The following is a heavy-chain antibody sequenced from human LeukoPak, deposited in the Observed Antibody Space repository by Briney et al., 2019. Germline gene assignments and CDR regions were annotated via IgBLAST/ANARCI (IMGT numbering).Heavy chain of an antibody. CDR2: IKSDGST. V-gene: IGHV3-74*01. D-gene: IGHD3-22*01. J-gene: IGHJ1*01. CDR3: ARAPSEIGGYYPEYFRH. Sequence: GSLRLSCAASGFTFSSYWMHWVRQAPGKGLVWVSRIKSDGSTNYADSVKGRFTISRDNAKNTVSLQMNSLRAGDTGVYYCARAPSEIGGYYPEYFRHWGQGTLVTVSS. CDR1: GFTFSSYW.